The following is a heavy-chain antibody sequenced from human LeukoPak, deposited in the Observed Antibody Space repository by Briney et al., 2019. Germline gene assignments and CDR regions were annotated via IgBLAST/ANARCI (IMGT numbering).Heavy chain of an antibody. CDR1: GFTFSRYG. J-gene: IGHJ5*01. Sequence: GGSLRHSCVASGFTFSRYGMNWVRQAPGKGLEWVSFISSSSTYIYYADSVKGRFTISRDDAKNSLYLQMSSLRADDTAVYYCARDRVVSGRFGEVASWGQGTLVTVSS. CDR3: ARDRVVSGRFGEVAS. V-gene: IGHV3-21*01. CDR2: ISSSSTYI. D-gene: IGHD3-10*01.